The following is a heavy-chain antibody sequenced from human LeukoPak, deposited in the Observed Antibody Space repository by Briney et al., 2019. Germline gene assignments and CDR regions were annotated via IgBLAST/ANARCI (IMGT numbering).Heavy chain of an antibody. J-gene: IGHJ3*02. CDR2: IYYSGST. CDR3: ARHPGGTAAFDI. V-gene: IGHV4-59*08. Sequence: SETLSLTCTVSGGSISSYYWSWIRQPPGKGLEWIAYIYYSGSTNYNPPLKSRVTISVDTSKNQFSLKLSSVTAADTAVYYCARHPGGTAAFDIGGQGTMVTVFS. CDR1: GGSISSYY. D-gene: IGHD1-14*01.